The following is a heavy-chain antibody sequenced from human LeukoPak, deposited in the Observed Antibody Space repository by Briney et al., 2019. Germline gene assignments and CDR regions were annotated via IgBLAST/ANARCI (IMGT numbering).Heavy chain of an antibody. CDR2: MNPNSGNT. J-gene: IGHJ4*02. CDR3: ARGAHITIFGVVNYYFDY. V-gene: IGHV1-8*03. Sequence: ASVKVSCKASGYTFTSYDINWVRQATGQGLEWMGWMNPNSGNTGYAQKFQGRVTITRNTSISTAYVELSSLRSEDTAVYYCARGAHITIFGVVNYYFDYWGQGTLVTVSS. CDR1: GYTFTSYD. D-gene: IGHD3-3*01.